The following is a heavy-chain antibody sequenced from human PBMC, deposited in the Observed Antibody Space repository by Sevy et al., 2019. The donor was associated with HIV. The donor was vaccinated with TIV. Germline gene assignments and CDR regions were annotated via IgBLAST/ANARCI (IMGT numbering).Heavy chain of an antibody. V-gene: IGHV3-9*01. D-gene: IGHD2-21*01. CDR2: ISWNSRNI. Sequence: GGSLRLSCAASGFPFNDHAMHWVRLVPGKGLEWVSGISWNSRNIGYADSVKGRFTLSRDNTRHFVYLDMHSLRPEDTALYYCAKDINRGCDGVNCYSYYYYFYGLDVWGQGTTVTVSS. CDR1: GFPFNDHA. CDR3: AKDINRGCDGVNCYSYYYYFYGLDV. J-gene: IGHJ6*02.